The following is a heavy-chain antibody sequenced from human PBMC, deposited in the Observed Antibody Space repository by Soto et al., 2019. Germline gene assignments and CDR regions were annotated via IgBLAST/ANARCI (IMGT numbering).Heavy chain of an antibody. CDR2: TKQDGSEN. J-gene: IGHJ4*02. Sequence: EVQLVESGGGLVQPGGSLRLSCAASGFTFSAYWMSWVRQAPGKGLEWVANTKQDGSENHYVDSVKGRFTISRDNAKNSLYLQMNSLRAEDTAVYYCASGASGWYSSSHPFDYWGQGTLVTVSS. V-gene: IGHV3-7*02. CDR3: ASGASGWYSSSHPFDY. D-gene: IGHD6-13*01. CDR1: GFTFSAYW.